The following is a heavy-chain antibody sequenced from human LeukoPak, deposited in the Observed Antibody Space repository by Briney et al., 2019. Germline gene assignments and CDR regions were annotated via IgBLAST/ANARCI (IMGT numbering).Heavy chain of an antibody. CDR1: GGSFSGYY. CDR3: ARAIGVVVAATDWFDP. J-gene: IGHJ5*02. CDR2: INHSGST. D-gene: IGHD2-15*01. Sequence: PSETLSLTCAVYGGSFSGYYWSWIRQPPGKGLEWIGDINHSGSTNYNPSLKSRVTISVDTSKNQFSLKLSSVTAADTAVYYCARAIGVVVAATDWFDPGGQGTLVTVS. V-gene: IGHV4-34*01.